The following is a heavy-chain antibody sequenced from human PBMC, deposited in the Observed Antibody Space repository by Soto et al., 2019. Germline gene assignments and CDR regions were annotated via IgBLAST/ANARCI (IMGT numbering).Heavy chain of an antibody. CDR3: ARTLSGYYYGPLDY. V-gene: IGHV4-59*08. CDR2: IYYNGDT. D-gene: IGHD5-18*01. CDR1: GGSIRNYN. Sequence: KQSQTLSLTCTVSGGSIRNYNWNWIRQPPGKELEWIGSIYYNGDTNYNPSLKSRLTISVDTSKNQFSVKLSSVTAADTAVYYCARTLSGYYYGPLDYWGQGTLVTVSS. J-gene: IGHJ4*02.